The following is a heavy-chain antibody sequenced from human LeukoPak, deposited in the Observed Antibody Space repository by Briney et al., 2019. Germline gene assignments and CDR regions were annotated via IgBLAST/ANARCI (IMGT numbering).Heavy chain of an antibody. CDR2: ISSSSSYI. D-gene: IGHD5-12*01. Sequence: GGSLTLSCAASGFTFSSYSMNWVRQPPGKGLEWVSSISSSSSYIYYADLVKGRFTISRDNAKNPLYLQMNSLRAEDTAVYYCARDLLVDIVATMDYWGQGTLVTVSS. CDR3: ARDLLVDIVATMDY. CDR1: GFTFSSYS. J-gene: IGHJ4*02. V-gene: IGHV3-21*01.